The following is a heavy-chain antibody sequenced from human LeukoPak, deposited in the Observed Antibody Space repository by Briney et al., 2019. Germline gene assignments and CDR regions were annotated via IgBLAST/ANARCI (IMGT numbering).Heavy chain of an antibody. CDR3: ARDRSSCEHYFDY. CDR1: GFTFSSYA. J-gene: IGHJ4*02. Sequence: PGRSLRLSCAASGFTFSSYAMHWVRQAPGKGLEWVAVISYDGSNKYYADSVKGRFTNSRDDSKNTLYLQMNSLRAEDTAVYYCARDRSSCEHYFDYWGQGTLVTVSS. V-gene: IGHV3-30-3*01. D-gene: IGHD2-15*01. CDR2: ISYDGSNK.